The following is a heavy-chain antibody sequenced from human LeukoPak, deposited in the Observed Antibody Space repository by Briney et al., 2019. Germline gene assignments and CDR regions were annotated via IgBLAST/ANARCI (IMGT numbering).Heavy chain of an antibody. CDR2: IIPIFGTA. Sequence: GASVKVSCKASGGTFSSYAISWVRQAPGQGLEWMGGIIPIFGTANYAQRFQGRVTITADESTSTAYMELSSLRSEDTAVYYCAADQGATNFVDAFDIWGQGTMVTVSS. V-gene: IGHV1-69*13. CDR1: GGTFSSYA. CDR3: AADQGATNFVDAFDI. J-gene: IGHJ3*02. D-gene: IGHD1-26*01.